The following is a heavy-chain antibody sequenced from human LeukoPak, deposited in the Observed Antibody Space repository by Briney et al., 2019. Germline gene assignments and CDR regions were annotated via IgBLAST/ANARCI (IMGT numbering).Heavy chain of an antibody. J-gene: IGHJ4*02. CDR3: AGTYYYDNRGYFPSYFDY. CDR1: GFTFSGSA. V-gene: IGHV3-73*01. D-gene: IGHD3-22*01. Sequence: QTGGSLRLSCAASGFTFSGSAMHWVRQASGKGLEWVGRIRSKANSYATAYAASVKGRFTISRDNAKNSLYLQMNSLRVEDTAVYYCAGTYYYDNRGYFPSYFDYWGQGTLVTVSS. CDR2: IRSKANSYAT.